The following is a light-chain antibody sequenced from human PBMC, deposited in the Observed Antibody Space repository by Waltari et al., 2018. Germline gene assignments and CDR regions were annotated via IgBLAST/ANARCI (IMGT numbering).Light chain of an antibody. CDR1: QSVSSSY. CDR3: QQYAGSPLT. J-gene: IGKJ4*01. Sequence: CRAIQSVSSSYLAWYQQKPGQAPRLLIYGASTRATGIPDRFSGSGSGTDFTLTISRLEPEDFAVYYCQQYAGSPLTFGGGTKVEIK. CDR2: GAS. V-gene: IGKV3-20*01.